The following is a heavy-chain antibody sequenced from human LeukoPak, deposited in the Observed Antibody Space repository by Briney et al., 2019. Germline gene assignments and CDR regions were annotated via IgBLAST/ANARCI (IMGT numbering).Heavy chain of an antibody. Sequence: SETLSLTCTVSGSGYSISGGFYWGWIRQPPGKGLEWFGSIYHTGSTYYNPSLKSRATISVDTSKNQFSLKLKFVPAADTAVYYCAGQFDSSGSYFYWGQGTLVTVSS. D-gene: IGHD3-22*01. CDR2: IYHTGST. CDR1: GSGYSISGGFY. J-gene: IGHJ4*02. CDR3: AGQFDSSGSYFY. V-gene: IGHV4-38-2*02.